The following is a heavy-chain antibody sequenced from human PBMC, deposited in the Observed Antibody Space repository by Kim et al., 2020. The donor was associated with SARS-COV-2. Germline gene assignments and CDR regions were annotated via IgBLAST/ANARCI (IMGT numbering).Heavy chain of an antibody. Sequence: GGSLRLSCAASGFTFSNAWMSWVRQAPGKGLEWVGRIKTKTDGGTPDYAAPVKGRFAISRDDSKDTVYLQMNSLKTEDTAVYICTTGYSGIVGVWGQGTTVTVSS. D-gene: IGHD6-13*01. V-gene: IGHV3-15*01. J-gene: IGHJ6*02. CDR2: IKTKTDGGTP. CDR3: TTGYSGIVGV. CDR1: GFTFSNAW.